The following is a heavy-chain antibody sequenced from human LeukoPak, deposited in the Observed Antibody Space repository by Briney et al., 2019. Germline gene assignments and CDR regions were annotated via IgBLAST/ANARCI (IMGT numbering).Heavy chain of an antibody. D-gene: IGHD3-3*01. V-gene: IGHV4-61*08. CDR2: IYYSGST. J-gene: IGHJ4*02. Sequence: SETLSLTCTVSGGSISSGDYYWSWIRQPPGKGLEWIGYIYYSGSTNYNPSLKSRVTISVDTSKNQFSLKLSSVTAADTAVYYCARAEYYDFWSGYYTVYFDYWGQGTLVTVSS. CDR1: GGSISSGDYY. CDR3: ARAEYYDFWSGYYTVYFDY.